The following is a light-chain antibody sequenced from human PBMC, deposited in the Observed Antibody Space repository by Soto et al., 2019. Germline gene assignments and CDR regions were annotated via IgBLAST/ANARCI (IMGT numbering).Light chain of an antibody. CDR1: SSDVGGYNY. J-gene: IGLJ1*01. Sequence: QSVLTQPASVSGSPGQSITISCTGTSSDVGGYNYVSWYQHLPGKAPKLIIYYVSNRPSGVSDRLSGSKSGNTASLTISGLQAEDEADYYCSSHASSRTLVFGLGTKVTVL. CDR3: SSHASSRTLV. CDR2: YVS. V-gene: IGLV2-14*01.